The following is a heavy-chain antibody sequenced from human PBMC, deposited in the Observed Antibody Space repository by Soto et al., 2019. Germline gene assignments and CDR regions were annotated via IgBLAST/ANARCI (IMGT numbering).Heavy chain of an antibody. CDR3: AYYGSGSYYYYGMDV. J-gene: IGHJ6*02. D-gene: IGHD3-10*01. CDR2: IIPIFGTA. CDR1: GGTFSSYA. V-gene: IGHV1-69*13. Sequence: ASVKVSCKASGGTFSSYAISWVRQAPGQGLEWMGGIIPIFGTANYAQKFQGRVTITADESTSTAYMELSSLRSEDTAVYYCAYYGSGSYYYYGMDVWGQGTTVTVSS.